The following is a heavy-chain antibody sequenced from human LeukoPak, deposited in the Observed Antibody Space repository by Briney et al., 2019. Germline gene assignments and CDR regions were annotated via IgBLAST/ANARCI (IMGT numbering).Heavy chain of an antibody. J-gene: IGHJ6*02. CDR2: INWNGGST. Sequence: PGGSLRLSCAASGFTFDDYGMSWVRQAPGKGLEWVSGINWNGGSTGYADSAKGRFTISRDNAKNSLYLQMNSLRAEDTALYHCARELRTYYDFWSGPYGMDVWGQGTTVTVSS. CDR1: GFTFDDYG. CDR3: ARELRTYYDFWSGPYGMDV. D-gene: IGHD3-3*01. V-gene: IGHV3-20*01.